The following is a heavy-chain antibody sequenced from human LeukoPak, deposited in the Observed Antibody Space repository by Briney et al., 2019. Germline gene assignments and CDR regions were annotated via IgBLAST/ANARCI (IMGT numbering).Heavy chain of an antibody. Sequence: GGSLRLSCAAPGFIFTGYFMSWVRQAPGKGLEWVASIKHDGSEKYYVDSVRGRFTISRDNTKNLLYLQMNSLRAEDTAVYYCARDLRGAFDIWGHGTMVTVSS. CDR1: GFIFTGYF. D-gene: IGHD1-26*01. J-gene: IGHJ3*02. V-gene: IGHV3-7*01. CDR3: ARDLRGAFDI. CDR2: IKHDGSEK.